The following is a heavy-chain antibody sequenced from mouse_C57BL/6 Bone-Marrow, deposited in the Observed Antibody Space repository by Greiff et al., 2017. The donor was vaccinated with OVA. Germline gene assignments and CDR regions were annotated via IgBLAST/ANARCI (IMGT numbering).Heavy chain of an antibody. D-gene: IGHD4-1*01. Sequence: QVQLKQPGAELVRPGTSVKLSCKASGYTFTSYWMHWVKQRPGQGLEWIGVIDPSDSYTNYNQKFKGKATLTVDTSSSTAYMQLSSLTSEDSAVYYCARERELGRMGYWGQGTTLTVSS. CDR2: IDPSDSYT. CDR1: GYTFTSYW. J-gene: IGHJ2*01. CDR3: ARERELGRMGY. V-gene: IGHV1-59*01.